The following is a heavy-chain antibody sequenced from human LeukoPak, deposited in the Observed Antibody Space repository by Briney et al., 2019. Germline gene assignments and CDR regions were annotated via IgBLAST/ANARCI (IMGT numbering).Heavy chain of an antibody. CDR2: IYHTGST. CDR1: DHSVSGGYY. D-gene: IGHD3-22*01. V-gene: IGHV4-38-2*02. Sequence: SETLSLTCTVSDHSVSGGYYGGWIRQPPGQGLEWIGSIYHTGSTYYNPSLKSRVTISVDTSKNQFSLKLSSVTAADTAVYYGARGVTMIGRLRFDPWGQGTLVTVSS. J-gene: IGHJ5*02. CDR3: ARGVTMIGRLRFDP.